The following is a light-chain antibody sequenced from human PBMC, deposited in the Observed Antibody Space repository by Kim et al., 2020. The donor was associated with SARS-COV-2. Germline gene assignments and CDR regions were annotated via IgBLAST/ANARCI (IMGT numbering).Light chain of an antibody. CDR1: QDISSY. CDR3: QHYYTYPLT. CDR2: AAS. V-gene: IGKV1-8*01. J-gene: IGKJ4*01. Sequence: ASTGDRVTITCRASQDISSYLAWYQQKPEKAPKLLIYAASILQDGVPSRFSGSGSGTDFTLTISCLQSEDFATYYCQHYYTYPLTFGGGTKVDIK.